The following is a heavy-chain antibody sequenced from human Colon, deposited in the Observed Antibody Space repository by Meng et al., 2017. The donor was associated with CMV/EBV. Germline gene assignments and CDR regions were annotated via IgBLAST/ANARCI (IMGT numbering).Heavy chain of an antibody. CDR3: ARSLGNYYYGTTSNTNYYGMDV. CDR1: GGSISSSSYY. Sequence: GSLRLSCTVSGGSISSSSYYWGWIRQPPGKGLEWIGSIYYSGSTYYNPSLKSRVTISVDTSKNQFSLKLSSVTAADTAVYYCARSLGNYYYGTTSNTNYYGMDVWGQGTTVTVSS. CDR2: IYYSGST. J-gene: IGHJ6*02. D-gene: IGHD3-10*01. V-gene: IGHV4-39*07.